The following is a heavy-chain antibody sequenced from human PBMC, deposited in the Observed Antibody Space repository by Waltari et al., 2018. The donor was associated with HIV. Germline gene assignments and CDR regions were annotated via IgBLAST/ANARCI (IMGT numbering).Heavy chain of an antibody. CDR3: AREISHYYDSSGFLPYYFDY. CDR2: IHSGGST. D-gene: IGHD3-22*01. V-gene: IGHV3-53*01. J-gene: IGHJ4*02. CDR1: CSTVSTNS. Sequence: VQLVESGGGLIQPGGSLTLSCAPDCSTVSTNSLSSVGPAPGRGLEWVSVIHSGGSTYYADSVKGRFTISRDESKNTLYLQINSLRAEDTAVYYCAREISHYYDSSGFLPYYFDYWGQGTLVTVSS.